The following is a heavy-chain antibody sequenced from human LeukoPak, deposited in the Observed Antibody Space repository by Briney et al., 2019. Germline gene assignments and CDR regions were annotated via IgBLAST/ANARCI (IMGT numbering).Heavy chain of an antibody. CDR1: GFTFSTYG. Sequence: GGSLRLSCAASGFTFSTYGMNWVRQAPGKGLVWVSRINSDGSSTSYADSVKGRFTISRDNAKNTLYLQMNSLRAEDTAVYYCARGYGDYPYWGQGTLVTVSS. CDR2: INSDGSST. V-gene: IGHV3-74*01. CDR3: ARGYGDYPY. J-gene: IGHJ4*02. D-gene: IGHD4-17*01.